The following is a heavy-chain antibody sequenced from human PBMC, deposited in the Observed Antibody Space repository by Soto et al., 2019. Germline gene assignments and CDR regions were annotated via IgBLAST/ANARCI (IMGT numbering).Heavy chain of an antibody. CDR3: ARDNWNSY. Sequence: GGSQRLSCTASGFNFGSYWNHWVRQAPGKGLVWVSRVKSDGSSTSYADSVKGRFTISRDNAKNTLYLQMNSLRAEDTAVYYCARDNWNSYWGQGTLVTVSS. J-gene: IGHJ4*02. CDR2: VKSDGSST. CDR1: GFNFGSYW. D-gene: IGHD1-1*01. V-gene: IGHV3-74*01.